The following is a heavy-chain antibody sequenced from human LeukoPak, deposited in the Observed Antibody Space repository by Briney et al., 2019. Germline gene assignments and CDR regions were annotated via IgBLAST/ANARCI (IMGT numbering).Heavy chain of an antibody. D-gene: IGHD6-13*01. CDR1: GFTVSSTY. V-gene: IGHV3-23*01. J-gene: IGHJ4*02. CDR3: ARPPQYSSSWYYFDF. CDR2: ISGSGVSP. Sequence: GGSLRLSCTSSGFTVSSTYISWVRQAPGKGLEWVSAISGSGVSPYYADSVKGRFTISRDNSKNSLYLQMNSLRAEDTAVYYCARPPQYSSSWYYFDFWGQGTLVTVSS.